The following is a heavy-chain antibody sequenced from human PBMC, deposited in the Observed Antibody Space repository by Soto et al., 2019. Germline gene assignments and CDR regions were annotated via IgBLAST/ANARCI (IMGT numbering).Heavy chain of an antibody. J-gene: IGHJ5*02. V-gene: IGHV4-39*01. CDR3: ASPKIAFYNWFDP. D-gene: IGHD3-22*01. CDR2: IYYSGST. Sequence: QLQLQESGPGLVKPSETLSLTCTVSGGSISSSSYYWGWIRQPPGKGLEWIGSIYYSGSTYYNPSLKSRVTLSVDTSKNQFSRKLSSVTAADTAVYYCASPKIAFYNWFDPWGQGTLVTVSS. CDR1: GGSISSSSYY.